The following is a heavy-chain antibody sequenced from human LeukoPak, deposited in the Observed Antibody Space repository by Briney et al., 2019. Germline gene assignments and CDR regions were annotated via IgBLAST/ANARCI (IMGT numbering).Heavy chain of an antibody. Sequence: SETPSLTCTVSGDSISSYSWSWVRQPAGKGLEWIGRIYASGYTDYDPPLRSRVTMSVDTSKNQFSLKLTSVTAADTSVFFCARNHIVTGTYFDSWGPGTLVTVSS. CDR3: ARNHIVTGTYFDS. CDR1: GDSISSYS. V-gene: IGHV4-4*07. J-gene: IGHJ4*02. D-gene: IGHD2-21*01. CDR2: IYASGYT.